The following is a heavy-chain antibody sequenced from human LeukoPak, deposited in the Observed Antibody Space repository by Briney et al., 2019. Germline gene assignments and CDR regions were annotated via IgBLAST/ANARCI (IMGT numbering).Heavy chain of an antibody. CDR1: GFTFSSYS. Sequence: SGGSLRLSCAASGFTFSSYSMNWVRQAPGKGLEWVSSISSSSSYIYYADSVKGRFTISRDNSKNTLYLQMNSLRAEDTAVYYCARDWIPGIAAAGSNGKFNSVFYWGQGTLVTVSS. V-gene: IGHV3-21*01. CDR3: ARDWIPGIAAAGSNGKFNSVFY. J-gene: IGHJ4*02. CDR2: ISSSSSYI. D-gene: IGHD6-13*01.